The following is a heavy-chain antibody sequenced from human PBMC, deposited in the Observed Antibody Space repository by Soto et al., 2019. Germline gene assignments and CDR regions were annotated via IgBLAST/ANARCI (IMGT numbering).Heavy chain of an antibody. J-gene: IGHJ6*02. Sequence: ASVKVSCKASGYTFTSYGISWVRQAPGQGLEWMGWISAYNGNTNYAQKLQGRVTMTTDTSTSTAYMELRSLRSDDTAVYYCATIQLREMATLGGMDVWGQGTTVTAP. D-gene: IGHD5-18*01. CDR3: ATIQLREMATLGGMDV. CDR2: ISAYNGNT. CDR1: GYTFTSYG. V-gene: IGHV1-18*04.